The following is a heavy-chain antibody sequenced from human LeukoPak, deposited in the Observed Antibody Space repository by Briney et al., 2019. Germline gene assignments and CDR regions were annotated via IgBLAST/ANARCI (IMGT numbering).Heavy chain of an antibody. D-gene: IGHD3-10*01. J-gene: IGHJ4*02. V-gene: IGHV3-23*01. CDR1: GFTFSSYG. CDR3: AKPRQLLWFGEN. Sequence: PGGTLRLSCAASGFTFSSYGMSWVRQAPGKGLEWVSAISGSGGSTYYADSVKGRFTISRDNSKNTLYLQMNSLRAEDAAVYYCAKPRQLLWFGENWGQGTLVTVSS. CDR2: ISGSGGST.